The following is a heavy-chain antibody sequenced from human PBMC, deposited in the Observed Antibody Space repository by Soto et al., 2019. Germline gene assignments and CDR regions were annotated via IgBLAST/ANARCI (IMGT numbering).Heavy chain of an antibody. D-gene: IGHD1-20*01. Sequence: SETLSLTCTVSGGSISSYYWSWIRQPPGKGLEWIGYIYYSGSTNYNPSLKSRVTISVDTSKDQFSLKLSSVTAADTAVYYCARPTYNSGSPFDYWGQGTLVTVSS. J-gene: IGHJ4*02. CDR3: ARPTYNSGSPFDY. CDR1: GGSISSYY. V-gene: IGHV4-59*01. CDR2: IYYSGST.